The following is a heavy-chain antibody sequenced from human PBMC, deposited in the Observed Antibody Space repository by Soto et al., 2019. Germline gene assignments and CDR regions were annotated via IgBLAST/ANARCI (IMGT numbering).Heavy chain of an antibody. CDR3: ARGIPSPGQDWYFDL. CDR2: IIPIFGTP. V-gene: IGHV1-69*01. Sequence: QVQVVQSGAEVKQPGSSVKVSCKASGGTFSNYAINWVRQAPGQGLEWMGGIIPIFGTPNYDQKFQDRITITADESTTTAYMELSNLKSEDTAVYYCARGIPSPGQDWYFDLWGRGTLVTVSS. D-gene: IGHD2-2*01. J-gene: IGHJ2*01. CDR1: GGTFSNYA.